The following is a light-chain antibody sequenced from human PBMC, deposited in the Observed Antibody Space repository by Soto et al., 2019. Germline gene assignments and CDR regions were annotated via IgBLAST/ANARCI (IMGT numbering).Light chain of an antibody. J-gene: IGLJ1*01. CDR1: SSNISAGYD. CDR2: GNN. V-gene: IGLV1-40*01. CDR3: QAYYNSLSGFV. Sequence: QSVLTQSPSVSAAPGPRVTISCTGSSSNISAGYDVHRHQQVPATAPKLLIYGNNNRPSGVPARLSASKSGTSASLAITALQAYDEDDYYCQAYYNSLSGFVFATGTKVTVL.